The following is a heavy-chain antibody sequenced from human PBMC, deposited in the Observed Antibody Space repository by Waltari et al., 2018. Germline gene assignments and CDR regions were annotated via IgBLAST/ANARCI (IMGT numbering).Heavy chain of an antibody. D-gene: IGHD3-3*01. CDR3: ARDSDDFINYYYYYGMDV. J-gene: IGHJ6*02. CDR1: GFTFSSYS. Sequence: EVQLVESGGGLVKPGGSLRLSCAASGFTFSSYSMNWVRQAPGKGLEWVSSISSSSSYINYADSVKCRFTISRDNAKNSLYLQMNSLRAEDTAVYYCARDSDDFINYYYYYGMDVWGQGTTVTVSS. CDR2: ISSSSSYI. V-gene: IGHV3-21*01.